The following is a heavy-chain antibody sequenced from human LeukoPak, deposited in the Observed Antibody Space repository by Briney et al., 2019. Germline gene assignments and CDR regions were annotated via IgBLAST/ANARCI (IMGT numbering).Heavy chain of an antibody. J-gene: IGHJ3*02. CDR3: ARIRDGYNDAYDI. CDR1: GYTFTGYY. Sequence: GASVKVSCKASGYTFTGYYMHWVRQAPGQGLEWMGWINPNSGGTNYAQKFQGRVTMTGDTSISTAYMGLSSLRSEDTAVYYCARIRDGYNDAYDIWGQGTMVTVSS. V-gene: IGHV1-2*02. D-gene: IGHD5-24*01. CDR2: INPNSGGT.